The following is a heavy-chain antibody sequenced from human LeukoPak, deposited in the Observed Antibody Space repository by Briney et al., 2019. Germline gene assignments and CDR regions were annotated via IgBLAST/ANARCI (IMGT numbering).Heavy chain of an antibody. CDR1: GFTFSSYS. CDR3: VAAAGYYFDY. J-gene: IGHJ4*02. V-gene: IGHV3-21*01. CDR2: IDSTSTYI. Sequence: GGSLRLSCAASGFTFSSYSMNWVRQAPGEGLEWVSSIDSTSTYIFYADSLKGRVTISRDNAKNSLILHMNSLRAEDTAVYYCVAAAGYYFDYWGQGTLVTVSS. D-gene: IGHD6-25*01.